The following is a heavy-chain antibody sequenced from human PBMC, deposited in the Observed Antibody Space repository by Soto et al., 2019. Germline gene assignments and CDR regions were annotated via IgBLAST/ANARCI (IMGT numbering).Heavy chain of an antibody. J-gene: IGHJ6*03. CDR3: AGLRRATIPHYYYYMDV. CDR1: GGSFSGYY. D-gene: IGHD5-12*01. V-gene: IGHV4-34*01. Sequence: QVQLQQWGAGLLKPSETLSLTCAVYGGSFSGYYWSWIRQPPGKGLEWIGEINHSGSTNYNPSLKSRVTISVDTSKNQFSLKLSSVTAADTAVYYCAGLRRATIPHYYYYMDVWGKGTTVTVSS. CDR2: INHSGST.